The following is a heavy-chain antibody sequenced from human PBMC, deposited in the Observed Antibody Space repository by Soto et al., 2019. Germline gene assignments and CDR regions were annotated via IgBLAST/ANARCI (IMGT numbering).Heavy chain of an antibody. CDR2: ISYDGSNK. CDR3: AKDRSGLNGFDP. Sequence: LRLSCAASGFTFSSYGMHWVRQAPGKGLEWVAVISYDGSNKYYADSVKGRFTISRDNSKNTLYLQMNSLRAEDTAVYYCAKDRSGLNGFDPWGQGTLVTVSS. CDR1: GFTFSSYG. D-gene: IGHD6-19*01. V-gene: IGHV3-30*18. J-gene: IGHJ5*02.